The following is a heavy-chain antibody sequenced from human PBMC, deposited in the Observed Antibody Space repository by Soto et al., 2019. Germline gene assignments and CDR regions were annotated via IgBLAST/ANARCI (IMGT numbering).Heavy chain of an antibody. J-gene: IGHJ3*02. CDR1: GFTFSSYS. CDR3: ARDQPTDDYGKASAFDI. CDR2: ISSSSSTI. D-gene: IGHD3-10*01. V-gene: IGHV3-48*01. Sequence: EVQLVESGGGLVQPGGSLRLSCAASGFTFSSYSMNWVRQAPGKGLEWVSYISSSSSTIYYADSVKGRFTISRDNAKNSLYLQINSLRAEDTAVYYCARDQPTDDYGKASAFDIWGQGTMVTVSS.